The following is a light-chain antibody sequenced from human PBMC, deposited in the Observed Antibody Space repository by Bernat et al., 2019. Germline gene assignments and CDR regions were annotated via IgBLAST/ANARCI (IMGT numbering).Light chain of an antibody. V-gene: IGLV1-44*01. CDR2: SSN. Sequence: QSVLTQPPSASGTPGQRVTISCSGSSSNIGSNTVNWYQQLPGTAPKLLIYSSNQRPSGVPDRFSGSKSGTSASLAISGLQSEDEADYYCAALDDSLNGWVFGGGTKLTVL. CDR3: AALDDSLNGWV. J-gene: IGLJ3*02. CDR1: SSNIGSNT.